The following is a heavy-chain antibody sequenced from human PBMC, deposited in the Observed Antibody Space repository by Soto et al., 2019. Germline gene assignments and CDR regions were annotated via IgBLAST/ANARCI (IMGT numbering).Heavy chain of an antibody. Sequence: PGGSLRLSCAASGFTFSSYGMHWVRQAPGKGLQWVAVIRDDGKKTNYATSVRGRFTVSRDMSKSTIFLQMNNLRIDDSAIYSCAREGDSHAFRGFDLWGQGTPVTVSS. V-gene: IGHV3-30*03. CDR3: AREGDSHAFRGFDL. CDR2: IRDDGKKT. D-gene: IGHD5-18*01. CDR1: GFTFSSYG. J-gene: IGHJ5*02.